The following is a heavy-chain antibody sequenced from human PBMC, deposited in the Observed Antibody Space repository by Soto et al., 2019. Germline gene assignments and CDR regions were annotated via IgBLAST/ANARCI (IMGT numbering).Heavy chain of an antibody. Sequence: QVQLQQWGAGLLKPSETLSLTCAVYGGSFSGYYWSWIRQPPGKGLEWIGEIKHSGSTNYNPSPTSRVTIPVDTSKYQFSLKLRSVTAADTAVYYCASYCSSTSCYRGNWFDPWGQGTLVTVSS. D-gene: IGHD2-2*01. CDR3: ASYCSSTSCYRGNWFDP. CDR1: GGSFSGYY. CDR2: IKHSGST. V-gene: IGHV4-34*01. J-gene: IGHJ5*02.